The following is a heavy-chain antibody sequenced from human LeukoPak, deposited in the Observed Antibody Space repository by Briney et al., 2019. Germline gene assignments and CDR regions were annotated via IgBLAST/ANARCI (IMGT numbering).Heavy chain of an antibody. Sequence: PGGSLRLSCAASGFTFSSYSMNWVRQAPGKGLEWVSSISSSSSYIYYADSVKGRFTISRDNAKNSLYLQMNSLRAEDTAVYYCARDLLSGLYYFDYWGQGTLVTVSS. CDR2: ISSSSSYI. CDR3: ARDLLSGLYYFDY. J-gene: IGHJ4*02. CDR1: GFTFSSYS. D-gene: IGHD5-12*01. V-gene: IGHV3-21*01.